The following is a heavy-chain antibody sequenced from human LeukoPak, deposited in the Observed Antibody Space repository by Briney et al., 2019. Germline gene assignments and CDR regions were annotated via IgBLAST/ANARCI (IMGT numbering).Heavy chain of an antibody. J-gene: IGHJ3*02. Sequence: QTGGSLRLSCAASGFTFSSYAMHWVRQAPGKGLEWVAVISYDGSNKYYADSVKGRFTISRDNSKNTLYLQMNSLRAEDTAVYYCASIQGFDIWGQGTMVTVSS. CDR3: ASIQGFDI. V-gene: IGHV3-30-3*01. CDR2: ISYDGSNK. CDR1: GFTFSSYA.